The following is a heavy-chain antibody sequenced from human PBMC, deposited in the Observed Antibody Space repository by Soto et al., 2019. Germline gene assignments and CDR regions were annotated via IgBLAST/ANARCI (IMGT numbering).Heavy chain of an antibody. J-gene: IGHJ6*03. D-gene: IGHD5-12*01. V-gene: IGHV1-69*06. CDR2: IIPIFGTA. CDR3: ARYGNRGYGGNDFSNLYTSNNEGV. CDR1: GGTFSSYA. Sequence: SLKVSCKASGGTFSSYAISWVRQAPGQGLEWMGGIIPIFGTANYAQKFQGRVTITADKSTSTAYMELSSLRSEDTAVYYCARYGNRGYGGNDFSNLYTSNNEGVGGKGT.